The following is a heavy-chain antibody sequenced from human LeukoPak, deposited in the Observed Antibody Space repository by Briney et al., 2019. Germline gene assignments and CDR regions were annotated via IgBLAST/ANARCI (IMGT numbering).Heavy chain of an antibody. Sequence: ASVKVSCKASGYTFTNYAIHWVRQAPGQRLEWMGWINPNSGGTNYAQKFQGWVTMTRDTSISTAYMELSRLRSDDTAVYYCARDGGSSWYYYYGMDVWGQGTTVTVSS. CDR2: INPNSGGT. J-gene: IGHJ6*02. CDR3: ARDGGSSWYYYYGMDV. D-gene: IGHD6-13*01. CDR1: GYTFTNYA. V-gene: IGHV1-2*04.